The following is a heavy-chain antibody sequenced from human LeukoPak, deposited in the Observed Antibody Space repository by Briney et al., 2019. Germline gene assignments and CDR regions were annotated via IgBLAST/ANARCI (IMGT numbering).Heavy chain of an antibody. CDR1: GFIFSSYA. J-gene: IGHJ4*02. V-gene: IGHV3-30*04. D-gene: IGHD3-10*01. Sequence: GGSLRLSCAASGFIFSSYALHWVRQAPGKGLEGVAVISYDGGNKYYADSVKGRFTISRDNSKNTLYLQMNSLRAEDTAVYYCAREENYYGSGSYYDYWGQGTLVTVSS. CDR3: AREENYYGSGSYYDY. CDR2: ISYDGGNK.